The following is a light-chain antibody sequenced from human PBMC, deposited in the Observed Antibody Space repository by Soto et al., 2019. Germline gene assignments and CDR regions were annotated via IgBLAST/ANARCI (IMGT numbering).Light chain of an antibody. CDR1: SSDVGSYNL. Sequence: QSALTQPASVSGSPGQSITISCTGTSSDVGSYNLVSWYQQHPGKAPKLMIYEGNKRPSGVSNRFSGSKSGNTASLTISGLQAEDEADYYCCSYVGSYVVFGGGTQPTVL. V-gene: IGLV2-23*01. CDR2: EGN. CDR3: CSYVGSYVV. J-gene: IGLJ2*01.